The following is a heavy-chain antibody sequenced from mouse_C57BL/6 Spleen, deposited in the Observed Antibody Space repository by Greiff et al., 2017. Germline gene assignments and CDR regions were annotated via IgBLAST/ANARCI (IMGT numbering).Heavy chain of an antibody. CDR1: GYTFTEYT. CDR2: FYPGSGGI. D-gene: IGHD2-5*01. V-gene: IGHV1-62-2*01. CDR3: ARHEIYYSNWFAY. J-gene: IGHJ3*01. Sequence: VKVVESGAELVKPGASVKLSCKASGYTFTEYTIHWVKQRSGQGLEWIGWFYPGSGGIKYNEKFKDKATLTADKSSSTVYMELSSLTSEDSAVYFCARHEIYYSNWFAYWGQGTLVTVSA.